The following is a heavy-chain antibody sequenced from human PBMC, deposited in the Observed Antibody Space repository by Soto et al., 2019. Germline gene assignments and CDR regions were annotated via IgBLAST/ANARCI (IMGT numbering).Heavy chain of an antibody. D-gene: IGHD6-19*01. CDR2: IYHSGST. V-gene: IGHV4-4*02. CDR3: ARALGQWLIRAYYFDY. Sequence: SETLSLTCAVSGGSISSSNWWSWVRQPPGKGLEWIGEIYHSGSTNYNPSLKSRVTISVDKSKNQFSLKLSSVTAADTAVYYCARALGQWLIRAYYFDYCGQRSLVTVSS. CDR1: GGSISSSNW. J-gene: IGHJ4*02.